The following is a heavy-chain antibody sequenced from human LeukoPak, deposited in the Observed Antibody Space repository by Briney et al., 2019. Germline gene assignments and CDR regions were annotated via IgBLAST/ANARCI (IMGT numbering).Heavy chain of an antibody. CDR2: IYYSGST. CDR1: GGSISSTTYY. D-gene: IGHD3-16*01. J-gene: IGHJ4*02. V-gene: IGHV4-39*01. Sequence: SETLSLTCTVSGGSISSTTYYWGWIRRPPGKGLEWIGSIYYSGSTYYNPSLKSRVTVSVDTSKNQFSLILSSVTAADTAVYYCVRGSTLRHYQYWGQGTLVTASS. CDR3: VRGSTLRHYQY.